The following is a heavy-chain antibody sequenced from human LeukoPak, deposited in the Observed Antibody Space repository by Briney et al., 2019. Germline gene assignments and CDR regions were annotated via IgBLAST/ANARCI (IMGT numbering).Heavy chain of an antibody. CDR2: IYSVSGT. J-gene: IGHJ4*02. D-gene: IGHD6-13*01. CDR1: GFAVSTKY. Sequence: GGSLRVSCAASGFAVSTKYMSWGRQAPRKGLEWVSLIYSVSGTYYADSVKGRFTIYRDNSKNTLYLQMNNLRAEDTAVYYCARGGNSSTWYESDYWGQGTLVTVSS. V-gene: IGHV3-53*01. CDR3: ARGGNSSTWYESDY.